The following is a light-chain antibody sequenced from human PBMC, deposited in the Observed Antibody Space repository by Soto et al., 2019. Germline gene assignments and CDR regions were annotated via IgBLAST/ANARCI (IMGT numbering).Light chain of an antibody. CDR1: QSVLYGSTNKNY. V-gene: IGKV4-1*01. CDR2: WAS. J-gene: IGKJ4*01. CDR3: QQYYSTPFT. Sequence: DIVMTQSPDYLAVSLGERATINCRSSQSVLYGSTNKNYLAWYQQKPGQPPKLLIYWASTRESGVPDRFSGSGSGTDFNLTISSLQAEDVAVYYCQQYYSTPFTFGGGAKVEIK.